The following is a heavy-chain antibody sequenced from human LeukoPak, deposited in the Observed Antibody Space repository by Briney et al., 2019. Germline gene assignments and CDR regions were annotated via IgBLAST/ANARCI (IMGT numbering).Heavy chain of an antibody. CDR3: VREAGGTYAFDV. CDR1: GFTFSSYS. CDR2: IDGDGSRA. Sequence: TGGSLRLSCAASGFTFSSYSMHWVRQGPGKGLVWVSRIDGDGSRASYADSVKGRFTISRDNAKNTLYLQMNSPRPEDTAVYFCVREAGGTYAFDVWGQGTMVTVSS. J-gene: IGHJ3*01. V-gene: IGHV3-74*01. D-gene: IGHD3-16*01.